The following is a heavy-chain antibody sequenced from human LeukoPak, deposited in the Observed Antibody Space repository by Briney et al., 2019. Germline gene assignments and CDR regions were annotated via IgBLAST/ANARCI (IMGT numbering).Heavy chain of an antibody. CDR2: IYYSGST. J-gene: IGHJ5*02. CDR1: DDSISSGDYY. V-gene: IGHV4-30-4*01. CDR3: ARERRASGWNRGWFDP. Sequence: SETLSLTCTVSDDSISSGDYYWSWIRQPPGKGLEWIGYIYYSGSTYYNPSLKSRVTISVDTSKNQFSLKLSSVTAADTAVYYCARERRASGWNRGWFDPWGQGTLVTVSS. D-gene: IGHD6-19*01.